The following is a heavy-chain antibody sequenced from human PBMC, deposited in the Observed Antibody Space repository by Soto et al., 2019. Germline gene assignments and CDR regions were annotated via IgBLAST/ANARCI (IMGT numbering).Heavy chain of an antibody. Sequence: LSLTCTVSGGSISSYYWSWIRQPPGKGLEWIGYIYYSGSTNYNPSLKSRVTISVDTSKNQFSLKLSSVTAADTAVYYCARGCVYYYDSSGYSRNQCFDYWGQGTLVTVSS. D-gene: IGHD3-22*01. J-gene: IGHJ4*02. V-gene: IGHV4-59*01. CDR1: GGSISSYY. CDR2: IYYSGST. CDR3: ARGCVYYYDSSGYSRNQCFDY.